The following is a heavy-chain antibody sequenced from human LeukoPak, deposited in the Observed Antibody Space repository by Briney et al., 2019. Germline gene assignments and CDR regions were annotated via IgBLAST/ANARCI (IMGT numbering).Heavy chain of an antibody. J-gene: IGHJ4*02. Sequence: RASVKVSCQASGYTFTSGYIHWVRQAPGQGLEWMGMINCDGGSTDYPQKFQGRVTMTTDTSTSTVYMELSSLTSEDTAVFYCGRHLSGNPPGGIDYWGQGTLVIVSS. CDR1: GYTFTSGY. CDR3: GRHLSGNPPGGIDY. CDR2: INCDGGST. V-gene: IGHV1-46*01. D-gene: IGHD4-23*01.